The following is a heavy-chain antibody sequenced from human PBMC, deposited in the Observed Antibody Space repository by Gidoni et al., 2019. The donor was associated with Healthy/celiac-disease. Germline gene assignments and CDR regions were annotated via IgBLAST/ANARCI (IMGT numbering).Heavy chain of an antibody. CDR3: ARPRGPDSSGYWPPFDY. D-gene: IGHD3-22*01. CDR1: GFTFSSYS. V-gene: IGHV3-21*01. J-gene: IGHJ4*02. Sequence: EVQLVESGGGLVKPGGSLRLSCAASGFTFSSYSMNWVRQAPGKGLEWVSSISSSSSYIYYADSVKDRFTISRDNAKNSLYLQMNSLRAEDTAVYYCARPRGPDSSGYWPPFDYWGQGTLVTVSS. CDR2: ISSSSSYI.